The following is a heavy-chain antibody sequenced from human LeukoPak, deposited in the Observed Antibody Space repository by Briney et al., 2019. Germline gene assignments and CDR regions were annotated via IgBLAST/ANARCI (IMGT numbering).Heavy chain of an antibody. CDR1: GYSFTSYW. J-gene: IGHJ4*02. CDR3: ARPVVAAVGYYFDY. D-gene: IGHD2-15*01. V-gene: IGHV5-51*01. Sequence: GESLKISCQGSGYSFTSYWIGWVRQMPGKGLEGMGIIYPGDSDTRYSPAFQGQVTISADKSISTAYLQWSSLKASDTAMYYCARPVVAAVGYYFDYWGQGTLVTVSS. CDR2: IYPGDSDT.